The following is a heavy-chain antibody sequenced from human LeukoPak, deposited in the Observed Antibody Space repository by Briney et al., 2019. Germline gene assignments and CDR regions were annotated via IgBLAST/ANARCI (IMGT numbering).Heavy chain of an antibody. J-gene: IGHJ4*02. CDR2: INSGNGNT. CDR3: ARERSNWYYLDY. D-gene: IGHD1-7*01. V-gene: IGHV1-3*04. CDR1: GYSFNAYA. Sequence: GAPVKVSCKTSGYSFNAYALHWVRQAPGQGLEWLGWINSGNGNTKYSQRFQGRLTITRDASANTVYLELSSLRSGDTAVFYCARERSNWYYLDYWGQGSLVTVSS.